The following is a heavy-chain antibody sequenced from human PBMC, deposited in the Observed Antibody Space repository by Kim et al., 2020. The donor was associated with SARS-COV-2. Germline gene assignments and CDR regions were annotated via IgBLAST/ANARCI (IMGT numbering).Heavy chain of an antibody. CDR3: ARGYAHFDY. D-gene: IGHD2-2*01. Sequence: GSPHHTPSLKRRVTMSVDTSKNQFSLKLGSVTAADTAVYYCARGYAHFDYWGQGTLVTVSS. CDR2: GSP. J-gene: IGHJ4*02. V-gene: IGHV4-34*01.